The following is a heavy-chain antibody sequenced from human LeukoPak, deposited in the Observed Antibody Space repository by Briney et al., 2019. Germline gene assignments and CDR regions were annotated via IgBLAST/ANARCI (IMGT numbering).Heavy chain of an antibody. Sequence: PSETLSLTCAVYGGSFSGYYWSWIRQPPGKGLEWIGEINHSGSTNYNPSLKSRVTISVDTSKNQFSLKLSSVTAADTAVYYCARSGELGIAAAGTFYYYYMDVWGKGTTVTVSS. J-gene: IGHJ6*03. CDR1: GGSFSGYY. CDR2: INHSGST. CDR3: ARSGELGIAAAGTFYYYYMDV. V-gene: IGHV4-34*01. D-gene: IGHD6-13*01.